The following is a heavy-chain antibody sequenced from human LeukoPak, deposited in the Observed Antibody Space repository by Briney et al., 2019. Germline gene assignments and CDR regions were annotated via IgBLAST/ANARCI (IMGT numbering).Heavy chain of an antibody. CDR3: ARDEGGRFYY. V-gene: IGHV3-7*01. CDR1: GFTFSSYW. D-gene: IGHD2-15*01. CDR2: IKQDGSEK. Sequence: GGSLRLSCGASGFTFSSYWMSWVRQAPGKGLEWVANIKQDGSEKYYVDSVKGRFTISRDNAKNSLYLQMNSLRAEDTAVYYCARDEGGRFYYWGQGTLVTVSS. J-gene: IGHJ4*02.